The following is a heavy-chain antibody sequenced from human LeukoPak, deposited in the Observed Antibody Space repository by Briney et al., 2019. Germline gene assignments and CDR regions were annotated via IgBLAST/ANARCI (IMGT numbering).Heavy chain of an antibody. D-gene: IGHD3-16*01. CDR1: GGSIGSYY. CDR3: ARFTPQGYGWGGYNRFDP. CDR2: IYYSGST. V-gene: IGHV4-59*01. J-gene: IGHJ5*02. Sequence: SETLSLTCTAAGGSIGSYYWSWIRQPPGKGLEWIGYIYYSGSTNYNPSLKSRVTISVDTSKNQFSLNLTSVTAADTAVYYCARFTPQGYGWGGYNRFDPWGQGTLVTVSS.